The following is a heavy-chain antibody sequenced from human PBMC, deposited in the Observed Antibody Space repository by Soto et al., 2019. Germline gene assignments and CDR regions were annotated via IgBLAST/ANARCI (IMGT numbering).Heavy chain of an antibody. J-gene: IGHJ6*02. Sequence: PGGSLRLSCAASGFTFSSYAMHWVRQAPGKGLEYVSAISSNGGSTYYADSVKGRFTISRDNSKNTLYLQMGSLRAEDMAVYYCARGQTYYYDSSGEKYGMDVWGQGTTVTV. CDR3: ARGQTYYYDSSGEKYGMDV. V-gene: IGHV3-64*02. D-gene: IGHD3-22*01. CDR2: ISSNGGST. CDR1: GFTFSSYA.